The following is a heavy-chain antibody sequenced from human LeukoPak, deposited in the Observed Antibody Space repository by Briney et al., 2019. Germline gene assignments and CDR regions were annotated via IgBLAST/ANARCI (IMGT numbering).Heavy chain of an antibody. CDR3: ARGRTIFGVVIRDFYDY. D-gene: IGHD3-3*01. Sequence: GASVKVSCKASGYTFTSYGISWVRHAPGQGLEWVGWISAYNGNTNYAQNLQGQVTMTTATYTSTAYVELRSLRSDDTAVYYCARGRTIFGVVIRDFYDYWGQGTLVTVSS. CDR2: ISAYNGNT. CDR1: GYTFTSYG. V-gene: IGHV1-18*01. J-gene: IGHJ4*02.